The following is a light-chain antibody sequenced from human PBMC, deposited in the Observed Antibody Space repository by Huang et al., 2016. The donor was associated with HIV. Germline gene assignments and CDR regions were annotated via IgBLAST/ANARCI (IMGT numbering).Light chain of an antibody. CDR2: GAS. CDR1: QSVSSN. J-gene: IGKJ1*01. V-gene: IGKV3-15*01. CDR3: QQCNDWPRT. Sequence: EIVMPQSPATLSVSPGERATLSCRASQSVSSNLAWYQQNPGQAPRLLIYGASTRANGIPARFSGSGSGTEFTLTISSLQSEDFAVYYCQQCNDWPRTFGQGTKVEIK.